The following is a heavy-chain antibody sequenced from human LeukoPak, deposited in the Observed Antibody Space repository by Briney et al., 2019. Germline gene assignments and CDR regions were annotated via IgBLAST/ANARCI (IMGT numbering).Heavy chain of an antibody. J-gene: IGHJ5*02. CDR2: ISYDGSNK. CDR1: GFTFSSYA. CDR3: AREGEGATYNWFDP. V-gene: IGHV3-30-3*01. Sequence: GGSLRLSCAASGFTFSSYAMHWVRQAPGKGLEWVSVISYDGSNKYYADSVKGRFNISRDHSKNTVYLQMNSLRAEDTAVYYCAREGEGATYNWFDPWGKGTLVTVSS. D-gene: IGHD1-26*01.